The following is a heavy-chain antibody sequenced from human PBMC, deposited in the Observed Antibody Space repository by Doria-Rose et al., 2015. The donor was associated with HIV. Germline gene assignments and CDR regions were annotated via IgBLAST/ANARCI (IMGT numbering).Heavy chain of an antibody. CDR3: ARELRLNTYYFDY. J-gene: IGHJ4*02. Sequence: VRLQESGPGLVKSSQTLSLTCTVSGVSISSGDYYWSWIRQPPGKGLEWIGYSYYSGSTYYNPSLKSRVTISIDTSKNQFSLKLSSVTAADTAVYYCARELRLNTYYFDYWGQGTLVSVSS. CDR2: SYYSGST. CDR1: GVSISSGDYY. D-gene: IGHD5-12*01. V-gene: IGHV4-30-4*08.